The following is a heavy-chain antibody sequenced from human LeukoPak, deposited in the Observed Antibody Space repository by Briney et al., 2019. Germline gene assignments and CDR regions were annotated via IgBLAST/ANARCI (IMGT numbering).Heavy chain of an antibody. Sequence: GGSLRLSCAASGFTFSSYAMSWVRQAPGKELEWVSAISGSGGSTYYADSVKGRFTISRDNSKNTLYLQMNSLRAEDTAVYYCARDGLAAATLHWCFDLWGRGTLVTVSS. CDR2: ISGSGGST. J-gene: IGHJ2*01. CDR3: ARDGLAAATLHWCFDL. CDR1: GFTFSSYA. V-gene: IGHV3-23*01. D-gene: IGHD6-25*01.